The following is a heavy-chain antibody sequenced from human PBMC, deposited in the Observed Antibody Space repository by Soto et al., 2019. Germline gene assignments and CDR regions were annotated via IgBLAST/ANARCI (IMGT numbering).Heavy chain of an antibody. V-gene: IGHV4-61*01. D-gene: IGHD3-22*01. CDR3: ARAPQDSSGYYQNWFDP. CDR2: IYYSGST. Sequence: SETLSLTCTFSGGSVSSGSYYWSWIRQPPGKGLEWIGYIYYSGSTNYNPSLKSRVTISVDTSKNQFSLKLSSVTAADTAVYYCARAPQDSSGYYQNWFDPWGQGTLVTVSS. CDR1: GGSVSSGSYY. J-gene: IGHJ5*02.